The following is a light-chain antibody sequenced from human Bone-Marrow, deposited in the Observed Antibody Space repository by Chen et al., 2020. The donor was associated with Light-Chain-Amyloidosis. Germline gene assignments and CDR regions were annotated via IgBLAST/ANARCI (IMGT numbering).Light chain of an antibody. Sequence: SYELTQPPSVSVSPGQTARITCSGDDLPTKYAYWYQQKPGQAPVLVIHRDTERPSGISERFSGSSSGTTATATISGGQAEDEADYHCQSADSSGTYEVIFGGGTKLTVL. CDR1: DLPTKY. CDR2: RDT. V-gene: IGLV3-25*03. CDR3: QSADSSGTYEVI. J-gene: IGLJ2*01.